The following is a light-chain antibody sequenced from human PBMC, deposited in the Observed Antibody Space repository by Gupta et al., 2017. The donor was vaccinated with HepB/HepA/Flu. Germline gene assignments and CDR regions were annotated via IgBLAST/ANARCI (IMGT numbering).Light chain of an antibody. Sequence: DIVMTQSPLSLPVTPGEPASISCRSSQSLLHSNGCNYLDWYLQKAGQTPQLLIYLGSSRASGVPDRFSGSGSGTDFTLNISRVEAEDVGFYYCRQGLQTPWTFGQGTKVEIK. CDR3: RQGLQTPWT. CDR1: QSLLHSNGCNY. V-gene: IGKV2-28*01. J-gene: IGKJ1*01. CDR2: LGS.